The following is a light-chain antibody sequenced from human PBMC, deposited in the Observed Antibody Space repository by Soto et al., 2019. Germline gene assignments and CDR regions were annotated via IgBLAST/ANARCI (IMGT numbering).Light chain of an antibody. J-gene: IGKJ4*01. Sequence: EIVLTRSPGTLSLSPGERATFSCRASQSVGSTFFGWYQQKPGQAPRLLIYGTSNRATGTPDRFSGSGSGTEFTLTISSLQSEDFAVYYCQQYEQWPLTFGGGTKVEIK. CDR1: QSVGSTF. V-gene: IGKV3-20*01. CDR3: QQYEQWPLT. CDR2: GTS.